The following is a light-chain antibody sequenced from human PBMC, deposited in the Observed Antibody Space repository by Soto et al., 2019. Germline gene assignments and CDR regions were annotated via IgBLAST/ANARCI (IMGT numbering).Light chain of an antibody. CDR3: QTWGTGTHVV. CDR2: INNDGSH. V-gene: IGLV4-69*01. Sequence: QSVLTQSPSASASLGASVKLTCTLTSGHSSNAIVWHQQQPKKGPRFLMKINNDGSHNKGDGIPDRFSGSSSGAERYLTISSLQSEDEGDYYCQTWGTGTHVVFGAGTKLTVL. J-gene: IGLJ2*01. CDR1: SGHSSNA.